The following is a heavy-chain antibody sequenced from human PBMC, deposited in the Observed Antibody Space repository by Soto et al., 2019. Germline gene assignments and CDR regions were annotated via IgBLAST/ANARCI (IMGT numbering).Heavy chain of an antibody. V-gene: IGHV1-69*01. CDR2: IIPLFGTT. D-gene: IGHD3-10*01. CDR1: GDTFKNCV. J-gene: IGHJ6*02. CDR3: AAELGFGKLSVV. Sequence: QVQVVQSGVEVRRPGSSVKVSCKASGDTFKNCVISWVRQAPGQGLEWMGGIIPLFGTTDFAQRFLGRPTITTDESTTTAYMELSRLRSEDTATYYCAAELGFGKLSVVWGQGTTVIVSS.